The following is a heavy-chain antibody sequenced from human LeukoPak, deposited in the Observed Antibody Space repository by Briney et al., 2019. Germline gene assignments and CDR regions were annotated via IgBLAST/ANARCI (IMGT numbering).Heavy chain of an antibody. CDR2: MSYDGSNK. V-gene: IGHV3-30*18. CDR1: GFTFSTYG. Sequence: GGSLRLSCTASGFTFSTYGMHWVRQAPGKGLEWVAVMSYDGSNKYYADSVKGRFTISRDNSKNTLYLQMSSLRAEDTAVYYCAKDQKDGYCSGGSCYTYYYYFYGMDVWGQGTTVTVSS. J-gene: IGHJ6*02. D-gene: IGHD2-15*01. CDR3: AKDQKDGYCSGGSCYTYYYYFYGMDV.